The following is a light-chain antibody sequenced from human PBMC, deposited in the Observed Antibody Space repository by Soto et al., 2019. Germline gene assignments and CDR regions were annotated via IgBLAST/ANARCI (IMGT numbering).Light chain of an antibody. CDR2: KAS. Sequence: DIQITQSPSTLSGSVGDRVTIAFRASQTISSWLAWYQQKPGKAPKLLIYKASTLKSGVPSRFSGSGSGTDFTLTISSLEPEDFAVYYCQQRSNGLTFGGGTKVDIK. V-gene: IGKV1-5*03. CDR3: QQRSNGLT. CDR1: QTISSW. J-gene: IGKJ4*01.